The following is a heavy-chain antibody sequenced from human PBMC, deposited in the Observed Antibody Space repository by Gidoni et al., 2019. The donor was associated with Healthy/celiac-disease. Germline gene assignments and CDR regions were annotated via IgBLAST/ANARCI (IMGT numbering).Heavy chain of an antibody. CDR2: IRSKAYGGTT. J-gene: IGHJ5*02. CDR1: GFTFGDSA. D-gene: IGHD3-10*01. V-gene: IGHV3-49*03. Sequence: EVQLVESGGGLVQPGRSLSLSCTASGFTFGDSAMRWFRQAPGKGLEWVGFIRSKAYGGTTEYAASVKGKFTISRDDSKSIAYLQMNSLKTEDTAVYYCTRDRSGSGTRDWFDPWGQGTLVTVSS. CDR3: TRDRSGSGTRDWFDP.